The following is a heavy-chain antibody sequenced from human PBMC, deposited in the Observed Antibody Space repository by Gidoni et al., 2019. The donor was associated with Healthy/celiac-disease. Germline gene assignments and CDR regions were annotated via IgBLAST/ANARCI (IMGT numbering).Heavy chain of an antibody. CDR1: GFTFSSYG. J-gene: IGHJ4*02. CDR2: IWCDGSNK. CDR3: ARDTYYFDY. Sequence: QVQLVESGGGVVQPGRSRRLTCAESGFTFSSYGMHWVRKARGKALEWMSVIWCDGSNKYYADSVKGRFTISRDNSKNTLYLQMSSLRAEDTAVYYCARDTYYFDYWGQGTLVTVSS. V-gene: IGHV3-33*01.